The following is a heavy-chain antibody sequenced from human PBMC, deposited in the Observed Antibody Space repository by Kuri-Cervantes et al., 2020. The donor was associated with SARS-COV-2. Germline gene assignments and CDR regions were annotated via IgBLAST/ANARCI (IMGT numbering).Heavy chain of an antibody. CDR3: AKDTSPHRIAAAGKFDY. D-gene: IGHD6-13*01. J-gene: IGHJ4*02. Sequence: GESLKISCAASGFTFSSYSMNWVRQAPGKGLEWVSSISSSSSYIYYADSVKGRFTISRDNAKNSLYLQMNSLRAEDTAVYYCAKDTSPHRIAAAGKFDYWGQGTPVTVSS. V-gene: IGHV3-21*01. CDR1: GFTFSSYS. CDR2: ISSSSSYI.